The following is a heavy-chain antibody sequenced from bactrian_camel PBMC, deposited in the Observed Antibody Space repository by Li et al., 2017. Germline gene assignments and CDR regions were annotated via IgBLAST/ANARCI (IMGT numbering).Heavy chain of an antibody. CDR3: ATGAPHR. J-gene: IGHJ4*01. Sequence: HVQLVESGGGLVQPGGSLRLSCAASGFTFSNNWMHWVRQAPGKGLEWVSSVISDGSNTYYTDSVKGRFTISRDNAVNTVYLQMNSLKSEDTALCYCATGAPHRWGQGTQVTVS. V-gene: IGHV3S6*01. CDR2: VISDGSNT. CDR1: GFTFSNNW. D-gene: IGHD7*01.